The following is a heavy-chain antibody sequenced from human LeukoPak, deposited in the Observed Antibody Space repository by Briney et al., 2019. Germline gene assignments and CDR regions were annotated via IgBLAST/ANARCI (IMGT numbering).Heavy chain of an antibody. J-gene: IGHJ4*02. D-gene: IGHD6-13*01. CDR2: ISDDGSND. V-gene: IGHV3-30*06. CDR3: ARGAYSSNWSIGEYLDH. CDR1: GFTFSSYA. Sequence: GGSLRLSCAASGFTFSSYAMNWARQAPGKGLEWVAVISDDGSNDFYADSVKGRFTISRDTSKNTVNLQMNSLRAEDTAVYYCARGAYSSNWSIGEYLDHWGQGTLVTVYS.